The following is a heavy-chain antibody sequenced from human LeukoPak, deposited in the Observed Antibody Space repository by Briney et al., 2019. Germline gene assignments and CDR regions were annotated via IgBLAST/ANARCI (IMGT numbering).Heavy chain of an antibody. Sequence: SETLCLTCTVSGGSIISSSYYWGWIRQPPGKGLEWIGNIYYSGSTYYNPSLKSRVTISVDTSKNQFSLKLNSVTAADMAVYYCARHYGPWGQGTLVTVSS. V-gene: IGHV4-39*01. CDR1: GGSIISSSYY. CDR2: IYYSGST. CDR3: ARHYGP. D-gene: IGHD3-10*01. J-gene: IGHJ5*02.